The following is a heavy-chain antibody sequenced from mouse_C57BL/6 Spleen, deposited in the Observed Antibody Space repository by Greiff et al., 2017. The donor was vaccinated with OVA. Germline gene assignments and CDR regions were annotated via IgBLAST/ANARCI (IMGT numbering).Heavy chain of an antibody. Sequence: EVHLVESGGGLVKPGGSLKLSCAASGFTFSSYAMSWVRQTPEKRLEWVATISDGGSYTYYPDNVKGRFTISRDNAKNNLYLQMSHLKSEDTAMYYCARGRSSYGTLFAYWGQGTLVTVSA. CDR1: GFTFSSYA. J-gene: IGHJ3*01. CDR3: ARGRSSYGTLFAY. CDR2: ISDGGSYT. V-gene: IGHV5-4*01. D-gene: IGHD1-1*01.